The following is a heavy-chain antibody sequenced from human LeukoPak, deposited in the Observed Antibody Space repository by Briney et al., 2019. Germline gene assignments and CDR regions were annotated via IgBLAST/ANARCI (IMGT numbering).Heavy chain of an antibody. J-gene: IGHJ4*02. Sequence: ASETLSLTCTVSGGSISSSSYYWGWLRQPPGKGLESIGRVYYSGSTYYNPSLESRVSISVDTSKNQFSLKLSSVTAADTAMYYGARGTLSSGWSYYFDSWGQGSQVTVSS. CDR3: ARGTLSSGWSYYFDS. D-gene: IGHD6-19*01. CDR1: GGSISSSSYY. V-gene: IGHV4-39*07. CDR2: VYYSGST.